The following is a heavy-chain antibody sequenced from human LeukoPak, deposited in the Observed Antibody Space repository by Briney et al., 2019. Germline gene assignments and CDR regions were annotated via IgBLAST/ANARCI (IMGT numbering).Heavy chain of an antibody. CDR2: INHSGST. CDR3: ASSDGPLTNNWFDP. CDR1: GVSFSGYY. Sequence: SETLSLTCAVYGVSFSGYYWSWIRQPPGKGLEWIGEINHSGSTNYNPSLKSRVTISADTSKNQFSLKLSSVTAADTAVYYCASSDGPLTNNWFDPWGQGTLVTVSS. V-gene: IGHV4-34*01. D-gene: IGHD3-3*01. J-gene: IGHJ5*02.